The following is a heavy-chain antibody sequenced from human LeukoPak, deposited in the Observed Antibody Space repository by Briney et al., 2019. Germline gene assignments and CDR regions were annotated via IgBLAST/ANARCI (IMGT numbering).Heavy chain of an antibody. V-gene: IGHV3-7*05. CDR1: GFTFSRYV. D-gene: IGHD3-10*01. J-gene: IGHJ4*02. Sequence: PGGSLRLSCAASGFTFSRYVMSWVRQAPGKGLEWVANIKEDGSEKNYVDSVKGRFTISRDNAKNSLYLQMNSLRAEDTAVYYCARDRPFYYGSGSDFDYWGQGTLVTVSS. CDR3: ARDRPFYYGSGSDFDY. CDR2: IKEDGSEK.